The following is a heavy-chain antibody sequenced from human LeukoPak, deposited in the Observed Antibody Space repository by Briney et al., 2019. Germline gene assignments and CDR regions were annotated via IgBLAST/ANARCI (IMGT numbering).Heavy chain of an antibody. CDR1: GGSISSNSYY. CDR3: AGQTSGDYSANWFDP. J-gene: IGHJ5*02. D-gene: IGHD4-17*01. V-gene: IGHV4-39*01. CDR2: IHYGGST. Sequence: SETLSLTCTVSGGSISSNSYYWAWIRQSPGKRLEWMGSIHYGGSTYENPSLKSRVTISVDTSKTQFSLNLIYVTAADTAVYYCAGQTSGDYSANWFDPWGQGTLVTVSA.